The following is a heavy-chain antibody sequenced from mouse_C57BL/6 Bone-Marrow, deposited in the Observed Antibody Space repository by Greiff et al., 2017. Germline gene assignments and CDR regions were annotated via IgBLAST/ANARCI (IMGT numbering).Heavy chain of an antibody. CDR3: TRSYDGYYPWYFDV. Sequence: EVQLQQSGTVLARPGASVKMSCKTSGYTFTSYWMHWVKQRPGQGLEWIGAIYPGNSDTSYNQKFKGKAKLTAVTSASTAYMELSSLTNEDSAVYYGTRSYDGYYPWYFDVWGTGTTVTVSS. D-gene: IGHD2-3*01. CDR1: GYTFTSYW. V-gene: IGHV1-5*01. CDR2: IYPGNSDT. J-gene: IGHJ1*03.